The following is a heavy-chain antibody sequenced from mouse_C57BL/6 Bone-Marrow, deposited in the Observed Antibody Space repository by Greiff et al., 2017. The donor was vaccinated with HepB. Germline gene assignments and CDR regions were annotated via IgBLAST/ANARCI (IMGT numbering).Heavy chain of an antibody. D-gene: IGHD3-2*02. CDR1: GYAFTNYL. CDR2: INPGSGGT. CDR3: ARGAQARYYYAMDY. Sequence: VQLQESGAELVRPGTSVKVSCKASGYAFTNYLIEWVKQRPGQGLEWIGVINPGSGGTNYNEKFKGKATLTADKSSSTAYMQLSSLTSEDSAVYFCARGAQARYYYAMDYWGQGTSVTVSS. J-gene: IGHJ4*01. V-gene: IGHV1-54*01.